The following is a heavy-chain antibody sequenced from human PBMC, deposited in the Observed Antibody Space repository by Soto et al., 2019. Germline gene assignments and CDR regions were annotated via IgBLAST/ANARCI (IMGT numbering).Heavy chain of an antibody. CDR3: TRDLNHDTGP. J-gene: IGHJ5*02. CDR1: EVTIISFG. V-gene: IGHV3-30*03. D-gene: IGHD2-8*02. Sequence: GGPLRLSWGVAEVTIISFGVHRVRQAPGKGLEWVAVISYDGSEEYYVDSVKGRFTISRDNAKNSVYLQMNSLRGEDTALYYCTRDLNHDTGPWGQGTQVTVSS. CDR2: ISYDGSEE.